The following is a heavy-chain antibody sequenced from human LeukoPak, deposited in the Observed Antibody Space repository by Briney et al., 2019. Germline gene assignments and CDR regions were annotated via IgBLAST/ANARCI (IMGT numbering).Heavy chain of an antibody. CDR2: INHSGST. J-gene: IGHJ4*02. CDR1: GGSFSGYY. CDR3: ARVWGDGYTYFDY. Sequence: SETLSLTCAVYGGSFSGYYWSWIRQPPGKGLEWIWEINHSGSTNYNPSLKSRVTISVDTSKNQFSLKLSSVTAADTAVYYCARVWGDGYTYFDYWGQGTLVTVSS. V-gene: IGHV4-34*01. D-gene: IGHD5-24*01.